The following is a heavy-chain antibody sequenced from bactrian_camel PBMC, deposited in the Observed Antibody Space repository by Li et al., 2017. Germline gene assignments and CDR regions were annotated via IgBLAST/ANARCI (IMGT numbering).Heavy chain of an antibody. CDR3: VREGSTFCSGGWCNIFDD. Sequence: VQLVESGGDLVRPGGSLRLSCAASGFTFSDYTMTWVRQAPGKGLEWVSDINSSGRSTNYADSVKGRFTISRDNAKNTLYLHLNSLKPEDTAVYYCVREGSTFCSGGWCNIFDDWGQGTQVTVS. CDR1: GFTFSDYT. CDR2: INSSGRST. J-gene: IGHJ4*01. D-gene: IGHD2*01. V-gene: IGHV3S42*01.